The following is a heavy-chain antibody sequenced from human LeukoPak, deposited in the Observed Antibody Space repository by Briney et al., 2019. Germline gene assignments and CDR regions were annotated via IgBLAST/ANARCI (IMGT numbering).Heavy chain of an antibody. J-gene: IGHJ6*03. V-gene: IGHV3-21*01. Sequence: GGSLRLSCAASGFTFSSYSMNWVRQAPGKGLEWVSSIRSSSSYIYYADSVKGRFTISRDNAKNSLYLQMNSLRAEDTAVYYCARVAGYDFWSGYGLADYYYMDVWGKGTTVTVSS. CDR3: ARVAGYDFWSGYGLADYYYMDV. CDR2: IRSSSSYI. CDR1: GFTFSSYS. D-gene: IGHD3-3*01.